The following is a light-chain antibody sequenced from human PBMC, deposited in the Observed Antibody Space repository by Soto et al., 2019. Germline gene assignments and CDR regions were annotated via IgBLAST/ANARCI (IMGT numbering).Light chain of an antibody. CDR1: KLGDKN. CDR2: QST. CDR3: QAWDSRNVV. J-gene: IGLJ2*01. Sequence: SYELTQPPSVSVSPGQTASITCSGDKLGDKNVCWYQQKPGQSPVVVIYQSTKRPSGIPERFSGSNSGNTATLTISGTQAMDEADYYCQAWDSRNVVFGGGTKVTVL. V-gene: IGLV3-1*01.